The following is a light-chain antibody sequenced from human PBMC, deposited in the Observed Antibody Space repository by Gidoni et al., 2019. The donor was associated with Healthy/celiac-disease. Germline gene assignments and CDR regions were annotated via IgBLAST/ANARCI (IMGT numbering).Light chain of an antibody. CDR2: AAS. V-gene: IGKV1-8*01. Sequence: AIRLTQSPSSFSASTGDRVTITCRARQGISSYLAWYQQKPGKDPKLLIYAASTLQSGVPSRFSGSGAGTDFNLTISCLQSEDIATYYCKQYYSYPFTFGPGTKVDIK. CDR1: QGISSY. CDR3: KQYYSYPFT. J-gene: IGKJ3*01.